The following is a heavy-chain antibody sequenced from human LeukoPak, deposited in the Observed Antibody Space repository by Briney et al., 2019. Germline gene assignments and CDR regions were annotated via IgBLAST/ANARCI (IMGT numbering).Heavy chain of an antibody. D-gene: IGHD5-12*01. CDR2: IYYSGST. CDR3: ARQPNRGYGLPFDY. CDR1: GGSISSSSYY. Sequence: PSETLSLTCTVSGGSISSSSYYWGWIRQPPGKGLEWIGSIYYSGSTYYNPSLKSRVTLSVDTSKNQFSLKLSSVTAADTAVYSCARQPNRGYGLPFDYWGQGTLVTVSS. V-gene: IGHV4-39*01. J-gene: IGHJ4*02.